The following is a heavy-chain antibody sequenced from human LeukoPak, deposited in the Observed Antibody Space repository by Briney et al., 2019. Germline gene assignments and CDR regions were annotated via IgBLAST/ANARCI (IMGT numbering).Heavy chain of an antibody. J-gene: IGHJ4*02. D-gene: IGHD6-19*01. V-gene: IGHV3-30*02. CDR3: AARPTSEAVAPSDF. CDR1: GFTFSSYG. Sequence: GGSLRLSCAASGFTFSSYGMHWVRQAPGKGLEWVAFIRYDGSNKYYADSVKGRFTISRDNSKSTLYLQMNSLRAEDTATYYCAARPTSEAVAPSDFWGQGTLVTVSP. CDR2: IRYDGSNK.